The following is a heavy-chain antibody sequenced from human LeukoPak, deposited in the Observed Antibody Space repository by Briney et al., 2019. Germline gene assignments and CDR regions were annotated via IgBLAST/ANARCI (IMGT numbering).Heavy chain of an antibody. Sequence: SVKVSCKASGGTFSSYAISWVRQAPGQGLEWMGGIIPIFGTANYAQKFQGRVTITTDESTSTAYMELSSLRSEDTAVYYCTRNGYSYGYGYYYYMDVWGKGTTVTVSS. CDR1: GGTFSSYA. J-gene: IGHJ6*03. CDR2: IIPIFGTA. V-gene: IGHV1-69*05. CDR3: TRNGYSYGYGYYYYMDV. D-gene: IGHD5-18*01.